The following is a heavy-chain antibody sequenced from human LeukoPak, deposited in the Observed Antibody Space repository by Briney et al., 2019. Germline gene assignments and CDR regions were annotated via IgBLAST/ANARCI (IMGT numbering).Heavy chain of an antibody. CDR3: ARSPGGYSGYDLYYYYGMDV. V-gene: IGHV1-69*04. D-gene: IGHD5-12*01. CDR2: IIPILGIA. CDR1: GGTFSSYA. Sequence: GASVKVSCKASGGTFSSYAISWVRQAPGQGLEWMGRIIPILGIANYAQEFQGRVTITADKSTSTAYMELSSLRSEDTAVYYCARSPGGYSGYDLYYYYGMDVWGQGTTVTVSS. J-gene: IGHJ6*02.